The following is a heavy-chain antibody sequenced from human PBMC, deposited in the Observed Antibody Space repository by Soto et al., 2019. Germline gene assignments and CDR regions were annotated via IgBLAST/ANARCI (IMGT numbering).Heavy chain of an antibody. V-gene: IGHV1-18*01. CDR3: ARKVRDYNFDY. CDR1: GYSFSSFG. Sequence: VSVKVSCKASGYSFSSFGISWVRQAPGQGLEWVGWVSVPSGDTGSAQNFQGRVTVTTDTSTSTAYMELSRLRSDDTAFYYCARKVRDYNFDYWGQGALVTVSS. J-gene: IGHJ4*02. D-gene: IGHD4-17*01. CDR2: VSVPSGDT.